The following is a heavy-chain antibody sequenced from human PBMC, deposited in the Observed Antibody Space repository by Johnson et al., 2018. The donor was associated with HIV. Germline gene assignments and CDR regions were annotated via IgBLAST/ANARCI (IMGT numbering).Heavy chain of an antibody. CDR2: ISYDGSNK. CDR1: GFTFSSYA. V-gene: IGHV3-30-3*01. J-gene: IGHJ3*02. Sequence: QMQLVESGGGLVQTGGSLRLSCAASGFTFSSYAMHWVRQAPGKGLEWVAVISYDGSNKYYADSVKGRFTISRDNSKNTLYLQMNSLRAEDTAVYYCARPPGVGSVDAFDIWGQGTMVTVSS. CDR3: ARPPGVGSVDAFDI. D-gene: IGHD2-15*01.